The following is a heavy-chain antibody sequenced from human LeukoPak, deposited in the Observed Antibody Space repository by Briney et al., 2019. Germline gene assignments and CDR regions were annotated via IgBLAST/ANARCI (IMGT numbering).Heavy chain of an antibody. V-gene: IGHV4-4*07. CDR2: IYTSGNT. CDR1: GDSISSYY. CDR3: ARVSSVRTNFDY. D-gene: IGHD6-19*01. J-gene: IGHJ4*02. Sequence: SETLSLACTVSGDSISSYYWSWIRQPAVKGLEWIGRIYTSGNTNYNPSLKSRVTISVDKSKNQFSLKLSSVTAADTDVYYCARVSSVRTNFDYWGQGTLVTVSS.